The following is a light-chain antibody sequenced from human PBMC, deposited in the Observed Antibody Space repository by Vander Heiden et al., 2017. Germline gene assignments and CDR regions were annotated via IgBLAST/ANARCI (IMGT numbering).Light chain of an antibody. J-gene: IGKJ4*01. Sequence: DIVMTQSPVTLSVSPGERATLSCRASQRVSNNLAWYQQKPGQAPRLLIYAASTRATNIPTRFSGSGSGTDFTLTISSLQSEDFALYYCQQYKNWPLTFGGGAKVEIK. V-gene: IGKV3-15*01. CDR3: QQYKNWPLT. CDR1: QRVSNN. CDR2: AAS.